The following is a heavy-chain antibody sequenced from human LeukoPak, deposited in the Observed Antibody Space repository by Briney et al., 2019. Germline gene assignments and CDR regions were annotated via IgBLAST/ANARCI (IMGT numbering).Heavy chain of an antibody. CDR1: GFTFSSYH. J-gene: IGHJ4*02. V-gene: IGHV3-43*02. CDR2: VTRQGSTT. Sequence: GGSLRLSCEVSGFTFSSYHMNWVRQAPGKGLEWVSFVTRQGSTTSYADSVRGRFTISRDSSKNSLFLQMNTLKTEDTALYYCAKERDGHKDGFDYWGQGTLVTVSS. D-gene: IGHD5-24*01. CDR3: AKERDGHKDGFDY.